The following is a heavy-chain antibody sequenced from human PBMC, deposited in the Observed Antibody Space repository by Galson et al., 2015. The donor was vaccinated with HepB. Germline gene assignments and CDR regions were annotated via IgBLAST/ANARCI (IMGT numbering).Heavy chain of an antibody. J-gene: IGHJ4*02. CDR2: ISIYNGVT. D-gene: IGHD3-22*01. CDR3: ARNDSGAYDY. V-gene: IGHV1-18*04. CDR1: GYIFTNYG. Sequence: SVKVSCKASGYIFTNYGISWVRQAPGQGLEWMGWISIYNGVTKFARELQGRVTLTTETSTSTAYMEVRSLRSDDTAVYYCARNDSGAYDYWGQGTLVTVSS.